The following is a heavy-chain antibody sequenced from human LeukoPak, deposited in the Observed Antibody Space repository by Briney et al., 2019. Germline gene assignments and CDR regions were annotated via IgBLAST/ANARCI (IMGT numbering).Heavy chain of an antibody. CDR2: TTSSSSYI. CDR3: ARASASGGHYYFDY. V-gene: IGHV3-21*01. Sequence: GGSLRLSCAASGFTFSSHSMNWDRQAPGKGLEWVSSTTSSSSYIYYADSVKGRFTISRDNAKNSLYLQMNSLRAEDTAVYYCARASASGGHYYFDYWGQGTLVTVSS. CDR1: GFTFSSHS. D-gene: IGHD3-10*01. J-gene: IGHJ4*02.